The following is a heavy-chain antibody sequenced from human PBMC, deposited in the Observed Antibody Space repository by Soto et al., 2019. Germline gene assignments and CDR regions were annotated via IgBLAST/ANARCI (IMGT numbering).Heavy chain of an antibody. V-gene: IGHV3-74*01. CDR3: ARSFVALAASGTGWFDP. CDR1: GFTFSSYW. J-gene: IGHJ5*02. D-gene: IGHD6-13*01. Sequence: EVQLVESGGGLVQPGGSLRLSCAASGFTFSSYWMHWVRQAPGKGLVWVSRINSDGSSTSYADSVKGRFTISRDNAKNTLYLQMNSLRAEDTAVYYGARSFVALAASGTGWFDPWGQGTLVTFSS. CDR2: INSDGSST.